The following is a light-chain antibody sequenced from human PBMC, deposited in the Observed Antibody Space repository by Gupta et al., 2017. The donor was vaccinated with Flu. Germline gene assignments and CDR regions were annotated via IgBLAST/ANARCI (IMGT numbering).Light chain of an antibody. J-gene: IGLJ1*01. CDR2: EDS. CDR1: SSDVGGSNY. Sequence: QSALTQPASVSGSPGQSSTISCTGTSSDVGGSNYVSWYQQPPGTAPKLLMYEDSNRPSGVPRRFSGSKSGTPASLSINGLQAEDETDYYCTSSNSSRTCYVFGTGTKVTVL. CDR3: TSSNSSRTCYV. V-gene: IGLV2-14*01.